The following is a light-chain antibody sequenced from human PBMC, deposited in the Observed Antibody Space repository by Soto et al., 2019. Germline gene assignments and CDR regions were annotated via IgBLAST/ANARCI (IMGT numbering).Light chain of an antibody. CDR2: GVS. Sequence: DIVLPQSPATLSLSPGDRATLSCRASQSVSSDIAWYQQTPGQAPKFLIYGVSSRATGIPDRFSGSGSGTDFTLTISRLEPEDFAIYYCQQYGGVPYTFGQGTKVDIK. J-gene: IGKJ2*01. V-gene: IGKV3-20*01. CDR3: QQYGGVPYT. CDR1: QSVSSD.